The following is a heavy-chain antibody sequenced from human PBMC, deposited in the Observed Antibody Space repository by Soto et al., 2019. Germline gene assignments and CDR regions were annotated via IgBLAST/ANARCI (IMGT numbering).Heavy chain of an antibody. J-gene: IGHJ4*02. CDR2: SKNKADSYTT. CDR3: TVWGSGNDFGAA. V-gene: IGHV3-72*01. D-gene: IGHD3-10*01. Sequence: EVQLVESGGGLVQPGGSLRLSCAASGFTFSDHYMDWVRQAPGKGLEWVGRSKNKADSYTTEYAASVKGRFTISRDGSQNSLFLQMNSQKTEDTAVYYCTVWGSGNDFGAAWGQGILVTVSS. CDR1: GFTFSDHY.